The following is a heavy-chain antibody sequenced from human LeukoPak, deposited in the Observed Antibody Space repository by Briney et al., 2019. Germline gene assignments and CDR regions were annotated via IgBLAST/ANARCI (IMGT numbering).Heavy chain of an antibody. J-gene: IGHJ6*02. V-gene: IGHV3-30-3*01. CDR1: GFTFSSYA. Sequence: PGRPLRLSCAASGFTFSSYAMHWVRQAPGKGLEWVAVISYDGSNKYYADSVKGRFTISRDNSKNTLYLQMNSLRAEDTAVYYCARDIVVVTAITRRYYYYYGMDVWGQGTTVTVSS. CDR2: ISYDGSNK. CDR3: ARDIVVVTAITRRYYYYYGMDV. D-gene: IGHD2-21*02.